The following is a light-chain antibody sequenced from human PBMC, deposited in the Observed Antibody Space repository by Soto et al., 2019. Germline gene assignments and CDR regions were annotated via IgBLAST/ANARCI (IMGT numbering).Light chain of an antibody. CDR2: GAS. Sequence: EIVLTQSPGTLSLSPGERATLSCRASQSVSSSYLAWYQQKPGQAPRLLIYGASSRATGIPDRFSGSGSGTNFNLTISRLEPEDFAVYYCKKYGSPPITFGGGTKVENK. CDR3: KKYGSPPIT. V-gene: IGKV3-20*01. J-gene: IGKJ4*01. CDR1: QSVSSSY.